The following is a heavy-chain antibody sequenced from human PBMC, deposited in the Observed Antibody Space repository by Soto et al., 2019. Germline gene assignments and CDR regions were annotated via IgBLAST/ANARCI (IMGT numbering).Heavy chain of an antibody. CDR3: AKEYSSSWYVNYYYGMDV. V-gene: IGHV3-30*18. D-gene: IGHD6-13*01. CDR2: ISYDGSNK. CDR1: GFTFSSYG. Sequence: GGSLRLSCAASGFTFSSYGMHWVRQAPGKGLEWVAVISYDGSNKYYADSVKGRFTISRDNSKNTLYLQMNSLRAEDTAVYYCAKEYSSSWYVNYYYGMDVWGQGTTVTVSS. J-gene: IGHJ6*02.